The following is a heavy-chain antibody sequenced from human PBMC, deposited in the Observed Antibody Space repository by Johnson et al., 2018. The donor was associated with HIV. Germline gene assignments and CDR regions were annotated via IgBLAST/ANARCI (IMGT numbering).Heavy chain of an antibody. J-gene: IGHJ3*02. Sequence: QEQLVESGGGVVQPGRSLRLSCAASGFTFSSYAMHWVRQAPGKGLEWVAVISYDGSNKYYAASVQGRFTISRDNSKNTLYLQMNSLRAEDTAVYYCAKVRVIIAAPRGGAFDIWGQGTMVTVSS. CDR2: ISYDGSNK. CDR3: AKVRVIIAAPRGGAFDI. V-gene: IGHV3-30-3*01. CDR1: GFTFSSYA. D-gene: IGHD6-6*01.